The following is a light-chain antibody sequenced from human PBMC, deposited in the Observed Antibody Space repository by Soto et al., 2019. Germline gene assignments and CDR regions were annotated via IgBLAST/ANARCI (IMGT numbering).Light chain of an antibody. V-gene: IGKV3-20*01. CDR3: QQYGSSRT. Sequence: PRDSAQLPSRASQSVKSSYLAWHQQTPGQAPRLLLYGVSNRATGIPDRFNGSGSGTDFTLTITKLEPQDCAVYYCQQYGSSRTFGQGTRLEI. CDR1: QSVKSSY. J-gene: IGKJ5*01. CDR2: GVS.